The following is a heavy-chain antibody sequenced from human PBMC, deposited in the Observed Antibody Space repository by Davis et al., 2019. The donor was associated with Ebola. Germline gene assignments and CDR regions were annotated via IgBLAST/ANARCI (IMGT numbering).Heavy chain of an antibody. Sequence: PGGSLRPSCAASGSTFSDFSITWVRQPPGKALEWISYITTGSNAIHYADSVKGRFTVSRDNVKNSLFLQMNSLRDEDSAVYYCVRDYIFAFDLWGQGAQVTVSS. CDR1: GSTFSDFS. CDR3: VRDYIFAFDL. V-gene: IGHV3-48*02. J-gene: IGHJ5*02. CDR2: ITTGSNAI.